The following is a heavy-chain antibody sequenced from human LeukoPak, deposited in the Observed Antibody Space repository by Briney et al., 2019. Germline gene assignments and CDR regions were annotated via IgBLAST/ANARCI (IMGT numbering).Heavy chain of an antibody. CDR3: ARSRGYDLLTGYYYYFDY. Sequence: SETLSLTCTVSGGSISSYYRSWIRQPAGKGLEWIGRIHTSGSTNYNPSLKSRVTISVDTSKNQFSLKLSSVTAADTAVYYCARSRGYDLLTGYYYYFDYWGQGTLVTVSS. CDR2: IHTSGST. D-gene: IGHD3-9*01. J-gene: IGHJ4*02. CDR1: GGSISSYY. V-gene: IGHV4-4*07.